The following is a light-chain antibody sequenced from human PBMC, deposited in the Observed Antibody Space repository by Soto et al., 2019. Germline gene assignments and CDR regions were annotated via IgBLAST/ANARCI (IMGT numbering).Light chain of an antibody. Sequence: DIQMTQSASTLSSSIGDRGTITCRASQSIGSWLAWYQQKPGKAPKLLIYAASSLQSGVPSRFSGSGSGTDFTLTISSLQPEDFATYYCQQSYSTPRTFGQGTKVDIK. J-gene: IGKJ1*01. V-gene: IGKV1-39*01. CDR1: QSIGSW. CDR2: AAS. CDR3: QQSYSTPRT.